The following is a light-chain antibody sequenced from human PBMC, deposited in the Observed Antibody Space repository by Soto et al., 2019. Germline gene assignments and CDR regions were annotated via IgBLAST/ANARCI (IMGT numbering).Light chain of an antibody. CDR2: DAS. Sequence: FTQSPSSLSASVLDIVAFACRASEDISSYLVWYQQKPGAAPKLLIYDASNRATGIPARFSGSGSGTDFTLTISSLEPEDFAVYYCQQRSNWPPITFGQGTRLEIK. CDR3: QQRSNWPPIT. J-gene: IGKJ5*01. V-gene: IGKV3-11*01. CDR1: EDISSY.